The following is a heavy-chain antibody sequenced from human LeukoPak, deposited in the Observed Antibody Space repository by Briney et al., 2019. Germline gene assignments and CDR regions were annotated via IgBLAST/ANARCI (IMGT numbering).Heavy chain of an antibody. J-gene: IGHJ4*02. CDR3: ARQSHSSGCAY. V-gene: IGHV4-39*01. CDR1: GGSISSSSYY. D-gene: IGHD6-19*01. CDR2: IYYSGST. Sequence: PSETLSLTCTVSGGSISSSSYYWGWIRQPPGKGLEWIGSIYYSGSTYYNPSLKSRVTISVDTSKNQFSLKLSSVTAADTAVYYCARQSHSSGCAYWGQGTLVTVSS.